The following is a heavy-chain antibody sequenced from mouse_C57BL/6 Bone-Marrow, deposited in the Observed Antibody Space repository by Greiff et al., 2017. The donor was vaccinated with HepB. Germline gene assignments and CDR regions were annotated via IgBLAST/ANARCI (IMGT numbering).Heavy chain of an antibody. CDR2: IYPGNSDT. CDR3: TREAFITTVVARPAWFAY. D-gene: IGHD1-1*01. Sequence: EVQLQQSGTVLARPGASVKMSCKTSGYTFTSYWMHWVKQRPGQGLEWIGAIYPGNSDTSYNQKFKGKAKLTAVTSASTAYMELSSLTNEDSAVYYCTREAFITTVVARPAWFAYWGQGTLVTVSA. J-gene: IGHJ3*01. V-gene: IGHV1-5*01. CDR1: GYTFTSYW.